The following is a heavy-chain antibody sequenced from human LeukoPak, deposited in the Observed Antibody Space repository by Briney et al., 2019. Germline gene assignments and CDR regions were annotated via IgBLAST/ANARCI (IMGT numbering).Heavy chain of an antibody. Sequence: SETLSLTCSVSGGSMNSYYWSWIRQSPGKGLEWIGYIYYSGSTNYNPSLKSRVTISVDTSKNQFSLKLSSVTAADTAVYYCARHVQDTAMVTPLYYFDYWGQGTLVTVSS. J-gene: IGHJ4*02. CDR1: GGSMNSYY. V-gene: IGHV4-59*08. CDR3: ARHVQDTAMVTPLYYFDY. CDR2: IYYSGST. D-gene: IGHD5-18*01.